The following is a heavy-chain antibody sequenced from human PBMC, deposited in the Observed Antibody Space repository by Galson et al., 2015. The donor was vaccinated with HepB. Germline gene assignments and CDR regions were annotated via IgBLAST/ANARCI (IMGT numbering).Heavy chain of an antibody. CDR3: AKDPIFGASGWFYFDY. V-gene: IGHV3-23*01. CDR1: GFRFSNYA. D-gene: IGHD3-3*01. J-gene: IGHJ4*02. CDR2: ITGSGGST. Sequence: SLRLSCAASGFRFSNYAMSWVRQAPGTGLEWVSGITGSGGSTYYAASVKGRFTISRANTKNTLYLQIRGLRADDTAVYYCAKDPIFGASGWFYFDYWGQGTVVTVSS.